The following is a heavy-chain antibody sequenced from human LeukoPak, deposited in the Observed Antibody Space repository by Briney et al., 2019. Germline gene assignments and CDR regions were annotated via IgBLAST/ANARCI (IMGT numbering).Heavy chain of an antibody. D-gene: IGHD2-2*01. Sequence: SETLSLTCTVSGGSISSYYWSWIRQPPGKGLEWIGYIYYSGSTNYNPSLKSRVTISVDTSKNQFSLKLSSVTAADTAVYYCARRPGGVVVPAARGGAFDIWGQGTMVTVSS. CDR2: IYYSGST. CDR3: ARRPGGVVVPAARGGAFDI. J-gene: IGHJ3*02. CDR1: GGSISSYY. V-gene: IGHV4-59*01.